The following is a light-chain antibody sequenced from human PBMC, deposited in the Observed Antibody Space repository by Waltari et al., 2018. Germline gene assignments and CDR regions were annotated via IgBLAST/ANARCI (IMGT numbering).Light chain of an antibody. Sequence: DPTQPPSVSVSPGQTASITCSGEKLGDKYVSWYQQKPGQSPVLVIHQDDKRPSGIPDRFSASNSGNTATLTISGTQAVDEADYYCQTWDSSTVLFGGGTKVTVL. V-gene: IGLV3-1*01. CDR3: QTWDSSTVL. J-gene: IGLJ2*01. CDR2: QDD. CDR1: KLGDKY.